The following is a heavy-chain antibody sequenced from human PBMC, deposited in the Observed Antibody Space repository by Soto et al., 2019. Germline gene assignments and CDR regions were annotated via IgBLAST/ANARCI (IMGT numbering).Heavy chain of an antibody. Sequence: GGSLRLSCTASGMTFINAWMNWVRQAPGKGPEWVGRIKNKIDGGTIDYAAPVKGRFNISRDDSKNTLYLQMNSLRTEDTAVYYCNTGEFAFLSGSPNYFDPWGRGTLVTVSS. CDR1: GMTFINAW. D-gene: IGHD3-3*01. CDR2: IKNKIDGGTI. V-gene: IGHV3-15*05. CDR3: NTGEFAFLSGSPNYFDP. J-gene: IGHJ5*02.